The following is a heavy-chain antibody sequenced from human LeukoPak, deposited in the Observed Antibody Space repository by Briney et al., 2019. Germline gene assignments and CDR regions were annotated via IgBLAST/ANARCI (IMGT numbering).Heavy chain of an antibody. V-gene: IGHV1-2*02. CDR3: ARDWSEVEVRNLNWFDP. J-gene: IGHJ5*02. D-gene: IGHD1-14*01. Sequence: ASVQVSCKASGCTFTGYYMHWVRQAPGQGLEWMGWIHPNSGGTNYAQKFQGRVTMTRDTSISTAYMELSRLRSDDTAVYYCARDWSEVEVRNLNWFDPWGQGTLVTVSS. CDR1: GCTFTGYY. CDR2: IHPNSGGT.